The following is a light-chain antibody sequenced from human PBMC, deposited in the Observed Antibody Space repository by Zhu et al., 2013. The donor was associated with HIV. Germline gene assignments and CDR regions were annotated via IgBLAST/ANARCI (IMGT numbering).Light chain of an antibody. CDR1: SSDVGAYNY. Sequence: QSALTQPPSASGSPGQSVTISCTGTSSDVGAYNYVSWYQQHPGKAPKLMIYEVTKRPSGVPDRFSGSKSGNMASLTVSGLQAGDEADYYCSSYTSSSSYVFGTGTKVTVL. J-gene: IGLJ1*01. CDR2: EVT. V-gene: IGLV2-8*01. CDR3: SSYTSSSSYV.